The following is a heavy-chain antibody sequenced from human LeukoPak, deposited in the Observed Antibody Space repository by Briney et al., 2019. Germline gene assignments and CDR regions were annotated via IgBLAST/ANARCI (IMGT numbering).Heavy chain of an antibody. D-gene: IGHD2-15*01. CDR1: GFTFSSYW. V-gene: IGHV3-7*05. CDR2: IKQDGSDK. Sequence: GGSLRLSCAASGFTFSSYWMSWVRQAPGKRLEWVANIKQDGSDKNYVDSVKGRFIISRDNAKNSLSLQMNSLRAEDTAVYYCARDGWSVDYWGQGTLVTVSS. CDR3: ARDGWSVDY. J-gene: IGHJ4*02.